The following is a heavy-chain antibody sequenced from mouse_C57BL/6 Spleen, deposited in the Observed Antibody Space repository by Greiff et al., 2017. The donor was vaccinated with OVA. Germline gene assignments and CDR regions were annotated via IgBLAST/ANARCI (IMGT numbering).Heavy chain of an antibody. D-gene: IGHD2-1*01. CDR2: INPNNGGT. V-gene: IGHV1-26*01. CDR3: ARGYGNFRGWFAY. CDR1: GYTFTDYY. J-gene: IGHJ3*01. Sequence: EVQLQQSGPELVKPGASVKISCKASGYTFTDYYMNWVKQSHGKSLEWIGDINPNNGGTSYNQKFKGRATMTVDKSSSTAYMEIRSLTSEDSAVYYCARGYGNFRGWFAYWGQGTLVTVSA.